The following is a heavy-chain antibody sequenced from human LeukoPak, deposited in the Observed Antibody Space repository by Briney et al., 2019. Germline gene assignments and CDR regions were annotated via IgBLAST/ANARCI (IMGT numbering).Heavy chain of an antibody. D-gene: IGHD1-7*01. CDR1: GFTVSSNY. Sequence: GGSLRLSCAASGFTVSSNYMSWVRQAPGKGLEWVSVFYSGGSTYYADSVKGRFTISRDNSKNTLYLQMNSLRAEDTAVYYCAGDRNYRNPRKPQDWYFDLWGRGTLVTVSS. CDR3: AGDRNYRNPRKPQDWYFDL. V-gene: IGHV3-53*01. J-gene: IGHJ2*01. CDR2: FYSGGST.